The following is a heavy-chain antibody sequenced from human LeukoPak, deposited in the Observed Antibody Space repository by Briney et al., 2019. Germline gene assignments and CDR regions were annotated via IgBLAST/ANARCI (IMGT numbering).Heavy chain of an antibody. J-gene: IGHJ4*02. CDR1: GLTFSTNS. Sequence: GGSLRLSCAAAGLTFSTNSMNWVRQAPGKGLEWVSYISFSSSTIYYADSVKGRFTISRDNAKNLLYLQMNSLRAEDTAVYYCAKASIAVAGPFDYWGQGTLVTVSS. D-gene: IGHD6-19*01. CDR2: ISFSSSTI. CDR3: AKASIAVAGPFDY. V-gene: IGHV3-48*01.